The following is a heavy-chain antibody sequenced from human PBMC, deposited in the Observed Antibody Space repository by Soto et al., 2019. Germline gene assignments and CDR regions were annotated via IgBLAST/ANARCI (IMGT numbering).Heavy chain of an antibody. Sequence: QVQLVQSGAEVKKPGASVKVSCKTSGYMFTSYGISWVRQAPGQGLEWMGWISDYNAYTNHAQRLQGRVTMTTEKSTSAAYMELRSLRADDTAVYYCARHVRVDCRSINCYNYYGMDVWGQGTTVIVSS. CDR2: ISDYNAYT. CDR3: ARHVRVDCRSINCYNYYGMDV. CDR1: GYMFTSYG. V-gene: IGHV1-18*01. D-gene: IGHD2-2*01. J-gene: IGHJ6*02.